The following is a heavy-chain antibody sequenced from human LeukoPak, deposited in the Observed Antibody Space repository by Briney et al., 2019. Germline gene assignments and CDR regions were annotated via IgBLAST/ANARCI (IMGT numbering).Heavy chain of an antibody. CDR1: GGSISSGGYY. CDR2: IYHSGST. D-gene: IGHD3-3*01. Sequence: SETLSLTCTVSGGSISSGGYYWSWIRQPPGKGLEWIGYIYHSGSTYYNPSLKSRVTISVDRSKNQFSLKLSSVTAADTTVYYCARGSLTIFGVVRGSLYYMDVWGKGTTVTVSS. CDR3: ARGSLTIFGVVRGSLYYMDV. J-gene: IGHJ6*03. V-gene: IGHV4-30-2*01.